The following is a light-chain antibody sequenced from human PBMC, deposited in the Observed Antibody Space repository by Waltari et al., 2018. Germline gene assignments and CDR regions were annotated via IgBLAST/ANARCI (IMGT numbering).Light chain of an antibody. V-gene: IGLV1-40*01. Sequence: QSVLTQPPSVSGAPGQRVTISCTGSGSNIGAGYDTHWYQQLPGKAPRLLIYGVHTRPLGVPDRFCGSQSGTSASLAITGLQAEDEGDYYCQSYDTSLSVVFGGGTKLTVL. CDR3: QSYDTSLSVV. CDR2: GVH. J-gene: IGLJ2*01. CDR1: GSNIGAGYD.